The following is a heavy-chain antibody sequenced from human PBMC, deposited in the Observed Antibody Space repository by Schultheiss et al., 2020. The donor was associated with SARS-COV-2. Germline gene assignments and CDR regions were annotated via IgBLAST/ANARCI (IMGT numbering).Heavy chain of an antibody. CDR3: TTDFPDDVPLWFRESFRFDH. Sequence: GGSLRLSCAASGFTFRSSWMSWVLQAPGKGLEWVANIKEDGSEKYYVDSVKGRFTISRDNAKKSLFLQMNSLRVEDTAVYYCTTDFPDDVPLWFRESFRFDHWGQGTLVNGSS. D-gene: IGHD3-10*01. J-gene: IGHJ4*02. V-gene: IGHV3-7*03. CDR2: IKEDGSEK. CDR1: GFTFRSSW.